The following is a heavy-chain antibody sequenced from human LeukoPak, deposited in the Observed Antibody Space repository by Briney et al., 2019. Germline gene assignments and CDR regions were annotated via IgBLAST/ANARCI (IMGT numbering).Heavy chain of an antibody. D-gene: IGHD6-19*01. CDR1: GYTFTSYD. CDR2: MNPNSGNT. V-gene: IGHV1-8*01. J-gene: IGHJ5*02. Sequence: ASVKVSCKASGYTFTSYDINWVRQATGQGLEWMGWMNPNSGNTGYAQKFKGRVTMTRNTSISTAYMELSSLRSEDTAVYYCARDYSSGWYNWFDPWRQGTLVTVSS. CDR3: ARDYSSGWYNWFDP.